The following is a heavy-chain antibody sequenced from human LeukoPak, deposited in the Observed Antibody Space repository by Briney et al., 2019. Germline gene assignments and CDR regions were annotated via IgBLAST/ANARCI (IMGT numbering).Heavy chain of an antibody. CDR3: AKQGVYFPNLNNWFDP. CDR2: ISGSGGST. CDR1: GFTFSSYA. V-gene: IGHV3-23*01. Sequence: GGSLRLSCAAAGFTFSSYAMSWVRQAPGKGLEWVSAISGSGGSTYYADSVKGRFTISRDNSKNTLYLQMNSLRAEDTAVYYCAKQGVYFPNLNNWFDPWGQGTLVTVSS. J-gene: IGHJ5*02. D-gene: IGHD5/OR15-5a*01.